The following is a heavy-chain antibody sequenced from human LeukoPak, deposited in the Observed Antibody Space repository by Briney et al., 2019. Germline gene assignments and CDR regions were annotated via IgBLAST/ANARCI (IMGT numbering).Heavy chain of an antibody. V-gene: IGHV3-7*01. D-gene: IGHD5-12*01. Sequence: GGSLRLSCAASGFTFSNYWMAWVRQAPGRGLEWVAHINQDGSKEHYMDSVKARFTISRDNAKNSLSLQMNSLRAEDTAVYYCVRDGGVSGYDLLDYWGQGTLVTVSS. CDR2: INQDGSKE. CDR1: GFTFSNYW. J-gene: IGHJ4*02. CDR3: VRDGGVSGYDLLDY.